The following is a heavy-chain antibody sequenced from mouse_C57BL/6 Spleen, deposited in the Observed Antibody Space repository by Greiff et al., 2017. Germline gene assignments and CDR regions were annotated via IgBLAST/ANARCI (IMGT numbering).Heavy chain of an antibody. D-gene: IGHD2-3*01. CDR1: GFTFSSYG. CDR3: ARHRGYYPGYAMDY. Sequence: EVKLVESGGDLVKPGGSLKLSCAASGFTFSSYGMSWVRQTPDKRLEWVATISSGGSYTYYPDSVKGRFTISRDNAKNTLYLQMSSLKSEDTAMYYCARHRGYYPGYAMDYWGQGTSVTVSS. V-gene: IGHV5-6*01. J-gene: IGHJ4*01. CDR2: ISSGGSYT.